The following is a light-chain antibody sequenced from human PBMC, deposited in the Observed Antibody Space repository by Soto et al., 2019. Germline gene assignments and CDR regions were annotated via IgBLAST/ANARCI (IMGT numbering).Light chain of an antibody. V-gene: IGKV1-33*01. Sequence: DIQITQSPSSLSPSVGDRVTITCQASQDITNYLNWYQQKPGKAPKLLIYDASNLETGVPSRFSGSGSGTDFTFTISSLQPEDIATYYCQQYDNLPTFGQGTRLEIK. CDR2: DAS. CDR3: QQYDNLPT. J-gene: IGKJ5*01. CDR1: QDITNY.